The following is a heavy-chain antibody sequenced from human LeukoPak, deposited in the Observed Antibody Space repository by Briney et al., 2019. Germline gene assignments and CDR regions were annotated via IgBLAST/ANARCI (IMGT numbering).Heavy chain of an antibody. J-gene: IGHJ6*03. D-gene: IGHD4-17*01. CDR1: GFYHSSYL. CDR3: ARGTTVTTGAYDYYYMDM. Sequence: GGSLRHSRSASGFYHSSYLESWARQAPGMGLEWVANIKQDGSEKYYVDSVKGRFTISIDNAKNSLYLQMNSLRAEDTAVYYCARGTTVTTGAYDYYYMDMWGQGITVTVSS. V-gene: IGHV3-7*01. CDR2: IKQDGSEK.